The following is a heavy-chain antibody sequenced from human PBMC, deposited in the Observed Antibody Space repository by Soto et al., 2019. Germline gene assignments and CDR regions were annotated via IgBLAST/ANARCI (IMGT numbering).Heavy chain of an antibody. CDR3: ARSMEIADPAPVYYFDY. J-gene: IGHJ4*02. D-gene: IGHD6-13*01. CDR1: GGTFSSYA. V-gene: IGHV1-69*01. Sequence: QVQLVQSGAEVKKPGSSVKVSCKASGGTFSSYAISWVRQAPGQGLEWMGGIIPIFGTANYAQKFQGRVTITADESTSTAYMELSSLRSEDTAVYYCARSMEIADPAPVYYFDYWGQGTLVTVSS. CDR2: IIPIFGTA.